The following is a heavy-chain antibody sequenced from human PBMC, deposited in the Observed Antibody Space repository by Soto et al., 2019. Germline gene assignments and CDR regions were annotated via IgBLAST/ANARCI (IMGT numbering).Heavy chain of an antibody. D-gene: IGHD4-17*01. CDR1: GFALSSNVVG. V-gene: IGHV2-5*02. CDR2: VYWDDVK. Sequence: QITLKESGPTLVKPTQTLTLTCTLSGFALSSNVVGVGWIRQSPGKALEWLAVVYWDDVKHYSPSLERRLTITKDTSETEVVLTMTTMDPVDTATYYCAHKRSGDVPLDYWGQGTLVTVSS. J-gene: IGHJ4*02. CDR3: AHKRSGDVPLDY.